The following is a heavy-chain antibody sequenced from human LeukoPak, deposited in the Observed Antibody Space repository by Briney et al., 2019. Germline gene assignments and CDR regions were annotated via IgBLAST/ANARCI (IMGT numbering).Heavy chain of an antibody. CDR3: ARSYGVGATVHSAIDI. Sequence: ASVKVSCKASGGTFSSYTISWVRQAPGQGLEWMGRIIPILGIANYAQKFQGRVTITADKSTSTAYMELGSLRSEDTAVYYCARSYGVGATVHSAIDIWGQGTMVTVSS. J-gene: IGHJ3*02. CDR1: GGTFSSYT. D-gene: IGHD1-26*01. CDR2: IIPILGIA. V-gene: IGHV1-69*02.